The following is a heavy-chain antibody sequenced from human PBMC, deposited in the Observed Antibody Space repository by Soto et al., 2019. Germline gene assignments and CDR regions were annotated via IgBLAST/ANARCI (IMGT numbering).Heavy chain of an antibody. J-gene: IGHJ3*02. V-gene: IGHV5-51*01. D-gene: IGHD3-22*01. CDR1: GYSFSNYW. Sequence: PGESLKISCKGSGYSFSNYWIGWVRQMPGKGLEWMGIIYPGDSDTRYSPSFQGQVTISADTSISTAYLQWSSLKASDTAMYYCARTVRRITMIVVVPNDAFDIWGQGTMVTVSS. CDR2: IYPGDSDT. CDR3: ARTVRRITMIVVVPNDAFDI.